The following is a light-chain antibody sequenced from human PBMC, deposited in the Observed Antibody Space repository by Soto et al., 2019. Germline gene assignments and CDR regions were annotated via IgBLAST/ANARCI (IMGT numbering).Light chain of an antibody. V-gene: IGKV3-20*01. CDR3: QQYYDWPIT. CDR1: QTVNSDY. CDR2: ATS. J-gene: IGKJ5*01. Sequence: EIVLTQSPGTLSLSPGETATLSCRASQTVNSDYLAWFQQRPGQAPRLLIFATSRRATDIPDRFSGSGSGTEFTLTISSLQSEDFAFYYCQQYYDWPITFGQGTRLEIK.